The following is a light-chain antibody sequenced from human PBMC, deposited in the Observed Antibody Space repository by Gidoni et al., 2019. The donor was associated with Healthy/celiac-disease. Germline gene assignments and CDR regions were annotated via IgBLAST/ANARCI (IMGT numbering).Light chain of an antibody. Sequence: EIVITQPPATLSVCPGERATLSCRASQSVSSNLAWYQQKPGQAPRLLIYGASTRATGIPARFSGSGSGTEFTLTISSLQSEDFAVYYCQQYNNWPRTFGQXTKVEIK. CDR1: QSVSSN. CDR3: QQYNNWPRT. J-gene: IGKJ1*01. V-gene: IGKV3-15*01. CDR2: GAS.